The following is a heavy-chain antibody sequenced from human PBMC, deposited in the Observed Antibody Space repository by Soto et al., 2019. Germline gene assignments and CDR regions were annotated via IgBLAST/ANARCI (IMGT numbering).Heavy chain of an antibody. J-gene: IGHJ4*02. CDR3: ARDIGATIGGFDY. Sequence: EVQLVESGGGLVQPGGSLRLSCAASGFTFSSYWMSWVRQAPGKGLEWLANIKVDGSEKYYVDSVKGRFTISRDNAKNSLNLQMISLRVEDTAVYYGARDIGATIGGFDYWGLGALVIVSS. CDR1: GFTFSSYW. D-gene: IGHD5-12*01. CDR2: IKVDGSEK. V-gene: IGHV3-7*01.